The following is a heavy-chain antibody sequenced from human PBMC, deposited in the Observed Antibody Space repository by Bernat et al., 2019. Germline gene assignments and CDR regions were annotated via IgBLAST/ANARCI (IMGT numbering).Heavy chain of an antibody. Sequence: QLQLQESGPGLVKPSETLSLTCTVSGGSISSSSYYWGWIRQPPGKGLEWIGSIYYSGSTYYNPSLKSRVTISVDTSKNQFSLKLSSVTAADTAVYYCARLGAVAAYGTDWGQGTLVTVSS. CDR2: IYYSGST. CDR1: GGSISSSSYY. D-gene: IGHD6-19*01. V-gene: IGHV4-39*01. J-gene: IGHJ4*02. CDR3: ARLGAVAAYGTD.